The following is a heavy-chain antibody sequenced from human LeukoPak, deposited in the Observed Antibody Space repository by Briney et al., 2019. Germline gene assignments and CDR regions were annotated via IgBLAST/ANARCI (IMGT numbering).Heavy chain of an antibody. CDR1: GFTFRIFW. V-gene: IGHV3-7*01. CDR3: VRDGGVSGYDLLDY. D-gene: IGHD5-12*01. CDR2: LNQDGSKE. Sequence: GGSLRLSCAASGFTFRIFWITWVPEAPGKGREGGAHLNQDGSKEYYMDSVKARFTISRDNAKNSLSLQMNNLRAEDTAVYYCVRDGGVSGYDLLDYWGQGTLVTVSS. J-gene: IGHJ4*02.